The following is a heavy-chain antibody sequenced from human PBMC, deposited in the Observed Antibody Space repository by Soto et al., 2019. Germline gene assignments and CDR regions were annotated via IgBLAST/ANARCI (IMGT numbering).Heavy chain of an antibody. V-gene: IGHV5-10-1*01. J-gene: IGHJ6*02. CDR3: ARASTDDSSGYPYYYYYYGMDV. D-gene: IGHD3-22*01. CDR2: IDPSDSYT. CDR1: GYRFTSYW. Sequence: PGESLKISCKGSGYRFTSYWISWVRQMPGKGLEWMGRIDPSDSYTNYSPSFQGHVTISADKSISTAYLQWSSLKASDTAMYYCARASTDDSSGYPYYYYYYGMDVWGQGTTVTVSS.